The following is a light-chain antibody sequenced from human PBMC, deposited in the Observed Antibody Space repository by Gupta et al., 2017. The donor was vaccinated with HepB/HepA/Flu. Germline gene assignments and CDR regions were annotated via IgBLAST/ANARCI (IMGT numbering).Light chain of an antibody. V-gene: IGKV1-39*01. CDR3: LQTYSSPLT. J-gene: IGKJ4*01. Sequence: DIQMTQSPSSLSASVGDRVTITCRASQNIRNYLIWYQQKPGKAPKVLIYGASSLQSGVSSGFSGSGSGTDFTPTIGSLQPEDVGTYYCLQTYSSPLTFGGGTKVEMK. CDR2: GAS. CDR1: QNIRNY.